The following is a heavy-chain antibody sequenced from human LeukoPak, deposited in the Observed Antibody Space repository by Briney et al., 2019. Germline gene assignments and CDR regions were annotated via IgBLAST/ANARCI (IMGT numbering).Heavy chain of an antibody. D-gene: IGHD1-26*01. CDR1: GFTFSSFA. Sequence: PGGSLRLSCAASGFTFSSFAMSWVRQAPGKGLEWVSSISDSSSYIYHADSVKGRFTISRDNAKNSVYLQMNSLRAEDTATYYCTKGENGMDVWGQGTTVTVSS. J-gene: IGHJ6*02. V-gene: IGHV3-21*01. CDR3: TKGENGMDV. CDR2: ISDSSSYI.